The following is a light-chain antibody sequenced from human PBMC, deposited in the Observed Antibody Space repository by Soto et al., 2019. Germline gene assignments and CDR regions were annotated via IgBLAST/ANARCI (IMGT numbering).Light chain of an antibody. CDR1: QTVSSS. J-gene: IGKJ2*01. V-gene: IGKV3-20*01. CDR3: EQYGGSPRT. CDR2: GAS. Sequence: EIVLTQSPATLSLSPGERATLSCRASQTVSSSLAWYQQKPGQAPRLLIFGASNRATGIPDRFSGSGSGTDFTLTISRLEPEDFAVYYCEQYGGSPRTFGQGTKLEIK.